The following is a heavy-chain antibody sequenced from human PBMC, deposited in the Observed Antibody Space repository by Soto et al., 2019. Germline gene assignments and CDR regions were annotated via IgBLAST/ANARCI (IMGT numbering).Heavy chain of an antibody. V-gene: IGHV3-48*02. J-gene: IGHJ6*02. Sequence: GGSLRLSCAASGFTFSSCSMNWVRQAPGKGLEWVSYISSSSSTIYYADSVKGRFTISRDNAKNSLYLQMNSLRDEDTAVYYCARLLYDFLSGYYGRRRLVVWVQRTPVTVPS. D-gene: IGHD3-3*01. CDR1: GFTFSSCS. CDR2: ISSSSSTI. CDR3: ARLLYDFLSGYYGRRRLVV.